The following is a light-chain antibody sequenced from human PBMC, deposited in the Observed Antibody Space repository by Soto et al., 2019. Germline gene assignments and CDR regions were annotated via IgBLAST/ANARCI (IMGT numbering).Light chain of an antibody. J-gene: IGKJ5*01. Sequence: EIVMTQSPATLSVTPGERATLSCRASQSVSNNYLAWYQQKPGQAPRLLIFGASKRATGIPDRFSGSGSGRDFTLTISGLEPEDFAVYYCQQYGSSPLISFGQGRLLEI. CDR2: GAS. CDR1: QSVSNNY. V-gene: IGKV3-20*01. CDR3: QQYGSSPLIS.